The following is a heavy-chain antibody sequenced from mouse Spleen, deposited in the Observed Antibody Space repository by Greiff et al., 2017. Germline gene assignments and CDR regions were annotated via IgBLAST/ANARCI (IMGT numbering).Heavy chain of an antibody. CDR1: GFTFSSYG. V-gene: IGHV5-9-2*01. Sequence: EVQGVESGGGLVKPGGSLKLSCAASGFTFSSYGMSWVRQTPEKRLEWVATISGGGSYTYYPDSVKGRFTISRDNAKNNLYLQMSSLRSEDTALYYCARDYGYAMDYWGQGTSVTVSS. CDR3: ARDYGYAMDY. J-gene: IGHJ4*01. CDR2: ISGGGSYT. D-gene: IGHD1-1*01.